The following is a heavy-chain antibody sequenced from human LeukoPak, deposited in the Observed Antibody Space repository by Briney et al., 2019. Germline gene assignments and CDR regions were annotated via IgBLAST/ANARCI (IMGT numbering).Heavy chain of an antibody. D-gene: IGHD5-12*01. V-gene: IGHV1-2*02. CDR1: GYTFTGYY. CDR2: INPNSGDT. J-gene: IGHJ4*02. Sequence: ASVKVSCKASGYTFTGYYMHWVRQAPGQGLEWMGWINPNSGDTNYAQKFQGRVTMTRDTSISTAYMELSRLRSDDTAVYYCARDQVDIVATSYSLDYWGQGTLVTVSS. CDR3: ARDQVDIVATSYSLDY.